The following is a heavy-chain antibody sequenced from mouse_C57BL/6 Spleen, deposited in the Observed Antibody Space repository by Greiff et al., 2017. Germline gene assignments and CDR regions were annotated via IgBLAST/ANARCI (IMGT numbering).Heavy chain of an antibody. D-gene: IGHD1-1*01. CDR3: ARHYGISYAYAMDY. Sequence: VQLQQSGAELARPGASVKLSCKASGYTFTSYGISWVKQRTGQGLEWIGEIYPRSGNTYYNEKFKGKATLTADKSSSTAYMELRSLTSEDSAVYFCARHYGISYAYAMDYWGQGTSVTVSP. CDR1: GYTFTSYG. V-gene: IGHV1-81*01. J-gene: IGHJ4*01. CDR2: IYPRSGNT.